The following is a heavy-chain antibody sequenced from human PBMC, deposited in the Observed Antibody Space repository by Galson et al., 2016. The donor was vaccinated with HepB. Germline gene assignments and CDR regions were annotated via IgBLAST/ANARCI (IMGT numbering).Heavy chain of an antibody. CDR2: ISGSGGST. CDR3: ARELLWFREDLY. V-gene: IGHV3-23*01. CDR1: GFTFSSYA. J-gene: IGHJ4*02. D-gene: IGHD3-10*01. Sequence: SLRLSCAAFGFTFSSYAMSWVRQAPGKGLEWVSGISGSGGSTYYVDSVKGRFTISRDSSKNTLYLQMNSLRAEDTAVYYCARELLWFREDLYWGQGTLVTVSA.